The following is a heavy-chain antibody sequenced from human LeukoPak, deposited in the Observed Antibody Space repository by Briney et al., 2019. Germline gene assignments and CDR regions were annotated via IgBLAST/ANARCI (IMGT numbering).Heavy chain of an antibody. CDR2: ITPSGNDK. V-gene: IGHV3-21*05. J-gene: IGHJ4*02. Sequence: GGSLRLSCAVSGFTFSRYSLHWVRQAPGKGLEWISYITPSGNDKYYSDSVKGRFTISRDNAKNSVYLQMDSLRAEDTAVYYCARDPSTWNGYSDYWGQGTLVTVSS. D-gene: IGHD3-3*01. CDR1: GFTFSRYS. CDR3: ARDPSTWNGYSDY.